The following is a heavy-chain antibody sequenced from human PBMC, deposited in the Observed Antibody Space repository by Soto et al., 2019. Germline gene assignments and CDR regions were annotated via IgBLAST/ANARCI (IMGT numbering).Heavy chain of an antibody. Sequence: ITTGVGVNWIRQPPGKALEWLAIIYWDDDKRYSPSLRSRLSISKDPSKDEVVLTMTNMDPVDTGTYYCAHSDVDKNDAFDMWGQGTGVTVSS. J-gene: IGHJ3*02. CDR3: AHSDVDKNDAFDM. CDR2: IYWDDDK. D-gene: IGHD3-16*01. CDR1: ITTGVG. V-gene: IGHV2-5*02.